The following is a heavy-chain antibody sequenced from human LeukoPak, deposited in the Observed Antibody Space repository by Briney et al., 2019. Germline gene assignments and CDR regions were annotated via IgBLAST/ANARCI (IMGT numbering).Heavy chain of an antibody. CDR3: VREGDYVWGDYRSLDY. D-gene: IGHD3-16*02. CDR1: GFTLTNRW. CDR2: IGKDGSEK. Sequence: PGGSLRLSCAASGFTLTNRWMNWVRQAPGKGLEWVAKIGKDGSEKNYVDSVKGRFTISRDNAKSSLYLQMNSLRAEDTAVYYCVREGDYVWGDYRSLDYWGQGTLVTVSS. V-gene: IGHV3-7*01. J-gene: IGHJ4*02.